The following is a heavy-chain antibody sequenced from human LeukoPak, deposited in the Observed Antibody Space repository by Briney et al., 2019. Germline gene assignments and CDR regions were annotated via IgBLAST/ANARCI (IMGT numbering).Heavy chain of an antibody. CDR2: INPTSGGT. Sequence: ASVKVSCKASGYTFTGYYMHWVRQAPGQGLEWMGWINPTSGGTNYAQKFQGRVTMTRDTSISTAYMELSRLRSDDTAVYYCARDLATVTTVFPGENWFDPWGQGTLVTVSS. J-gene: IGHJ5*02. CDR1: GYTFTGYY. CDR3: ARDLATVTTVFPGENWFDP. D-gene: IGHD4-17*01. V-gene: IGHV1-2*02.